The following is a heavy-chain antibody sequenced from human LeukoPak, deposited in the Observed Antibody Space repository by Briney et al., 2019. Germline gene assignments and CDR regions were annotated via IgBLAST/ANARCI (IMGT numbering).Heavy chain of an antibody. V-gene: IGHV4-38-2*01. D-gene: IGHD4-23*01. J-gene: IGHJ4*02. CDR2: LFPDLTT. CDR1: GYSVNSAYY. CDR3: AGMTTVIRGRRFDS. Sequence: PSETLSLTCAVSGYSVNSAYYWGWIRQPPGKGLEWIGNLFPDLTTEYNPSLKGRFTIPLDTSNNLFSLRLTSVTAADMALYFCAGMTTVIRGRRFDSWGQGALVTVSS.